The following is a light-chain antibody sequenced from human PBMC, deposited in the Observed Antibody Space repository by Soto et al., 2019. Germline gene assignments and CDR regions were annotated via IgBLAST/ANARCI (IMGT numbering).Light chain of an antibody. CDR2: GAS. J-gene: IGKJ4*01. CDR3: QQYNNWSLT. Sequence: EIVLTQSPGTLSLSPGERATLSRRASQSVSSNLAWYQQKPGQAPRLLIYGASTRATGIPARFSGSGSGTEFTLTISSLQSEDFAVYYCQQYNNWSLTFGGGTKVDI. V-gene: IGKV3-15*01. CDR1: QSVSSN.